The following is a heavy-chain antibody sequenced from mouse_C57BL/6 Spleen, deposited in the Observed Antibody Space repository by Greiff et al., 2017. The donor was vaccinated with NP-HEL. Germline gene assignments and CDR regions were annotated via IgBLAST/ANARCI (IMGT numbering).Heavy chain of an antibody. J-gene: IGHJ1*03. V-gene: IGHV1-72*01. CDR3: AREGDYYGSSTEYFDV. D-gene: IGHD1-1*01. Sequence: QVQLQQPGAELVKPGASVKLSCKASGYTFTSYWMHWVKQRPGRGLEWIGRIDPNSGGTKYNEKFKSKATLTVDKPSSTAYMQLSSLTSEDSAVYYCAREGDYYGSSTEYFDVWGTGTTVTVSS. CDR1: GYTFTSYW. CDR2: IDPNSGGT.